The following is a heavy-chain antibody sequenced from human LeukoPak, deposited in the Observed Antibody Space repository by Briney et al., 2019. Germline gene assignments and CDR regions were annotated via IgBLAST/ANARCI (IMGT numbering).Heavy chain of an antibody. CDR1: KFTLSTSA. CDR2: ISGIGANT. Sequence: GGSLSLSCAASKFTLSTSAMSWVRQAPGKGLEWVSAISGIGANTYYVDSVKGRFTISRDNSKNTLYLEMSSLGSDDTAVYYCAKESQTSYDIITGYPNYYFDYWGQGTLVTVSS. CDR3: AKESQTSYDIITGYPNYYFDY. J-gene: IGHJ4*02. D-gene: IGHD3-9*01. V-gene: IGHV3-23*01.